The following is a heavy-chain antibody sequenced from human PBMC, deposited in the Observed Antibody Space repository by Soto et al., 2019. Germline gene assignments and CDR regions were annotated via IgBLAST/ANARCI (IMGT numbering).Heavy chain of an antibody. Sequence: EVQLVVSGGGLVQPGGSLRLSCAASGFTFNIYWMSWVRQAPGKGLEWVANIKQDGSDKYYVDSVKGRFTISRDNTKNSLYLQMNSLRVEDTAVYYCARGGRPDIWGQVTMVTVAS. V-gene: IGHV3-7*01. CDR1: GFTFNIYW. CDR3: ARGGRPDI. D-gene: IGHD6-6*01. CDR2: IKQDGSDK. J-gene: IGHJ3*02.